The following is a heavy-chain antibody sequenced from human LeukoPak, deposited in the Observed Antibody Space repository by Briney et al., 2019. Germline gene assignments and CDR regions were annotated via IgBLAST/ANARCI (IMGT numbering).Heavy chain of an antibody. CDR2: IKQDGSEK. J-gene: IGHJ4*02. V-gene: IGHV3-7*01. D-gene: IGHD3-3*01. CDR3: ARGLGGLLEWLWFLDY. Sequence: GGSLRLSCAASGFTFSSYWMSWVRQAPGKGLKWVANIKQDGSEKYYVDSVKGRFTISRDNAKNSLYLQMNSLRAEDTAVYYCARGLGGLLEWLWFLDYWGQGTLVTASS. CDR1: GFTFSSYW.